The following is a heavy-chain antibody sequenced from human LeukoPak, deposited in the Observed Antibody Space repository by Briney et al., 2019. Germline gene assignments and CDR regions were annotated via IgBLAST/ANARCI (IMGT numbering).Heavy chain of an antibody. CDR2: IDSGGKT. CDR1: GFIVNTNY. Sequence: GGSLRLSCAASGFIVNTNYMSWVRQVPGKGLEWVSVIDSGGKTYYADSVKGRFPISRDNSKTTVILQMNSLRAEDTAVYYCAIERQFSSGWYYFDYWGQGILVTVSS. CDR3: AIERQFSSGWYYFDY. V-gene: IGHV3-53*01. J-gene: IGHJ4*02. D-gene: IGHD6-19*01.